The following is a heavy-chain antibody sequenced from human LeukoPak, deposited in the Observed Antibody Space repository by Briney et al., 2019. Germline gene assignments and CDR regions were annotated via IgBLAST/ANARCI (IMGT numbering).Heavy chain of an antibody. V-gene: IGHV4-39*07. CDR2: IYYSGNT. CDR1: GGSISSSGSY. Sequence: SETLSLTCIVSGGSISSSGSYWGWIRQPPGKELEWIGSIYYSGNTYNPSLKSRVTISVDTSKNRFSLNLTSVNAADTAVYYCARVMAARREDLNWFDPWGQGTLVTVSS. D-gene: IGHD6-6*01. J-gene: IGHJ5*02. CDR3: ARVMAARREDLNWFDP.